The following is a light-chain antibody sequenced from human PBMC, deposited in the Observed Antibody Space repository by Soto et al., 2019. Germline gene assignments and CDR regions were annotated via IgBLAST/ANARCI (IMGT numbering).Light chain of an antibody. CDR1: QSVSSN. CDR2: DAS. V-gene: IGKV3-15*01. Sequence: EIVLTQSPGTLSLSPGERATLSCRASQSVSSNYLAWYQQKPGQAPRLLIFDASTRATGIPARFSGSGSGTEFTLTISGLQSEDFAIYYCQQYNKWPLITFGQGTRLEIK. J-gene: IGKJ5*01. CDR3: QQYNKWPLIT.